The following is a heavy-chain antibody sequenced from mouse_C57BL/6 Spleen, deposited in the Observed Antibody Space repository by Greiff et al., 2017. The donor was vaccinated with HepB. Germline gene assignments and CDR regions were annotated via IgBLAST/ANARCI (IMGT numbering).Heavy chain of an antibody. CDR2: IYPGDGDT. J-gene: IGHJ3*01. Sequence: QVQLQQSGAELVKPGASVKISCKASGYAFSSYWMNWVKQRPGKGLEWIGQIYPGDGDTNYKGKFKGKATLTADKSSSTAYMQLSSLTSEDSAVYFWAREKLYGSSGAWFAYWGQGTLVTVSA. CDR3: AREKLYGSSGAWFAY. V-gene: IGHV1-80*01. CDR1: GYAFSSYW. D-gene: IGHD1-1*01.